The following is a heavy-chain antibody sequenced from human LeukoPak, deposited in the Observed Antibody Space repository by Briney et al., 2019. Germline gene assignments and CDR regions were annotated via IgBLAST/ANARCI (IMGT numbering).Heavy chain of an antibody. D-gene: IGHD6-19*01. CDR1: GGSISSGGYY. V-gene: IGHV4-30-2*01. CDR3: ARRGRVAVADFDY. J-gene: IGHJ4*02. CDR2: IYHSGST. Sequence: SQTLFLTCTVSGGSISSGGYYWSWIRQPPGKGLEWIGYIYHSGSTYYNPSLKSRVTISVDRSKNQFSLKLSSVTAADTAVYYCARRGRVAVADFDYWGQGTLVTVSS.